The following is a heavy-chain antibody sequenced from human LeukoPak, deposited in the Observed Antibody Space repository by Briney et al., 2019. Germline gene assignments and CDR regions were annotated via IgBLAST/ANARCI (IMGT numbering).Heavy chain of an antibody. J-gene: IGHJ6*03. CDR3: ARNAMLYYYMDV. V-gene: IGHV4-59*01. CDR2: IYYSGST. D-gene: IGHD2-2*01. CDR1: GGSISSYY. Sequence: PSETLSLTRTVSGGSISSYYWSWIRQPPGKGLEWIGYIYYSGSTNYNPSLKSRVTISVDTPKNQFSLKLSSVTAADTAVYYCARNAMLYYYMDVWGKGTTVTVSS.